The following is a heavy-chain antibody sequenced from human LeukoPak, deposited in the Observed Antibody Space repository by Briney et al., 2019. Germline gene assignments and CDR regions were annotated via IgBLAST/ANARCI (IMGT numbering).Heavy chain of an antibody. CDR3: ARDKTRGLGYSYSKSGNYFDY. J-gene: IGHJ4*02. D-gene: IGHD5-18*01. CDR1: GITFSDFY. V-gene: IGHV3-11*04. CDR2: ISSSGSTI. Sequence: GGSLRLSCAASGITFSDFYMSWIRQAPGKGLEWVSDISSSGSTIYYADSVKGRFTISRDNAKNSLYLQVNSLRAEDTAVYSCARDKTRGLGYSYSKSGNYFDYWGQGTLVTVSS.